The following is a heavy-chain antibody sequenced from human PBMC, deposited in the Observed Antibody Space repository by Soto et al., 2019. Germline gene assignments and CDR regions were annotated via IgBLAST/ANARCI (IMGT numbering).Heavy chain of an antibody. CDR2: ISSNSETI. CDR1: GFIADDYT. CDR3: AKDMKWGGMTTIHYFDS. J-gene: IGHJ4*02. V-gene: IGHV3-9*02. D-gene: IGHD4-17*01. Sequence: EVQLVESGGGLVQPGRSLRLSCVGSGFIADDYTMHWVRQAPGKGLEWVSDISSNSETINYADSVKGRFTISRDNAKNSLFLQMNSLRPEDTALYYCAKDMKWGGMTTIHYFDSWGQGTLVTVSS.